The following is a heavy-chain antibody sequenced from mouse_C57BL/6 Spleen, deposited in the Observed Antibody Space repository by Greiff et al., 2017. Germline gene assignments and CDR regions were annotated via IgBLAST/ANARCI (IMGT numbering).Heavy chain of an antibody. CDR2: IDPETGGT. J-gene: IGHJ4*01. Sequence: QVQLQQSGAELVRPGASVTLSCKASGYTFTDYEMHWVKQTPVHGLEWIGAIDPETGGTAYNQKFKGKATLTADKSSSTAYMELRSLTSEDSAVYYCTRGPMGRAMDYWGQGTSVTVSS. V-gene: IGHV1-15*01. CDR1: GYTFTDYE. CDR3: TRGPMGRAMDY.